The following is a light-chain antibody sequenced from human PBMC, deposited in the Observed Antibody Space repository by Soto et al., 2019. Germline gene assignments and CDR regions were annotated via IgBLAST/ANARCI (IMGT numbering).Light chain of an antibody. V-gene: IGKV1-5*01. Sequence: DIQMTQSPSTLSASVGVRVTITCRASQSISSWLAWYQQKPGKAPTLLFYDASSLESGVPSRFSGSGSGTEFTLTISSLQPDDFATYYCQQYNSYSMYTFGQGTKLEIK. CDR1: QSISSW. J-gene: IGKJ2*01. CDR2: DAS. CDR3: QQYNSYSMYT.